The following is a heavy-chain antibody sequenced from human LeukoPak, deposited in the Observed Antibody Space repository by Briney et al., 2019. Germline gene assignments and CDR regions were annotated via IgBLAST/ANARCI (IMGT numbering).Heavy chain of an antibody. CDR2: TREDGSEK. D-gene: IGHD3-10*01. V-gene: IGHV3-7*01. J-gene: IGHJ4*02. Sequence: GGSLRLSCAASGFTFSTYWMSWVRQAPGKGLEWVANTREDGSEKYYVDSVKGRFTISRDNAKNSLYLQMSSLRAEDTAVYYCARELAGHYYGSGSSFDYWGQGTLVTVSS. CDR3: ARELAGHYYGSGSSFDY. CDR1: GFTFSTYW.